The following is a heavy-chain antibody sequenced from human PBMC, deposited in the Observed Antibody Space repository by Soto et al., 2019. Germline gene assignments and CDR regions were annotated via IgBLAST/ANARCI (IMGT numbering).Heavy chain of an antibody. V-gene: IGHV1-18*01. CDR2: ISAYNGNT. CDR1: GYTFTSYG. Sequence: ASVKVSRKASGYTFTSYGNSWVRRAPGQGLEWMGWISAYNGNTNYAQKLQGRVTMTTDTSTSTAYMELRSLRSDDTAVYYCASSSEFDPAFAIWGQGTMVTVSS. J-gene: IGHJ3*02. D-gene: IGHD3-10*01. CDR3: ASSSEFDPAFAI.